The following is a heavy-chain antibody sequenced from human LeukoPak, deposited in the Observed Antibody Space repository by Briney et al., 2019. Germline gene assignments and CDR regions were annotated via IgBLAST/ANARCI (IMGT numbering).Heavy chain of an antibody. CDR3: ASSPPSGSYSGGEAFDI. CDR2: IIPIFGTA. Sequence: SVKVSCKASGGTFSSYAISWVRQAPGQGLEWMGRIIPIFGTANYAQKFQGRVTITTDGSTSTAYMALSSLRSEDTAVYYCASSPPSGSYSGGEAFDIWGQGTMVTVSS. J-gene: IGHJ3*02. CDR1: GGTFSSYA. V-gene: IGHV1-69*05. D-gene: IGHD1-26*01.